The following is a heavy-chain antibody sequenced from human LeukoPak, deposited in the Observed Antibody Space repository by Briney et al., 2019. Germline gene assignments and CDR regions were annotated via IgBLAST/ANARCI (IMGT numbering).Heavy chain of an antibody. CDR2: IYHSGST. D-gene: IGHD6-13*01. Sequence: SQTLSLTCTVSGGSISSGGYYWSWIRQPPGKGLEWIGYIYHSGSTYYNPSLKSRVTISVDRSKNQFSLKLSSVTAADTAVYYCPRGVAAAGGYWFDPWGQGTLVTVSS. CDR3: PRGVAAAGGYWFDP. J-gene: IGHJ5*02. CDR1: GGSISSGGYY. V-gene: IGHV4-30-2*01.